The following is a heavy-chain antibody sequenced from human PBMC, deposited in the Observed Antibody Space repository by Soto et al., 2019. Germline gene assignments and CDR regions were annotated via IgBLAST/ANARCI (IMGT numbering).Heavy chain of an antibody. CDR1: GFIVSKYS. CDR2: ISSNSVTI. Sequence: WGSVRLSCGASGFIVSKYSMNWVRQAPGKGLEWLSYISSNSVTIYYADSVRGRFTIFRDNAKNSLYLQMNSLRDEDTAVYYCAREETRGTRIFDYWGQVAMGTVSS. J-gene: IGHJ4*02. V-gene: IGHV3-48*02. CDR3: AREETRGTRIFDY. D-gene: IGHD1-7*01.